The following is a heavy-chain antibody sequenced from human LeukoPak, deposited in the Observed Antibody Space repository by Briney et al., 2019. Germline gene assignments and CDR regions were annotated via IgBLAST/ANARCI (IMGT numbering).Heavy chain of an antibody. Sequence: GGSLRLSCATSGFTFSSYAMSWVRQAPGRGLEWVSAISGSGGSTYYAGSVKGRFTISRDNSKNTLYLQMNSLRAEDTAVYYCAREGYSSGWYRLWGQGTLVTVSS. CDR1: GFTFSSYA. CDR2: ISGSGGST. D-gene: IGHD6-19*01. V-gene: IGHV3-23*01. CDR3: AREGYSSGWYRL. J-gene: IGHJ4*02.